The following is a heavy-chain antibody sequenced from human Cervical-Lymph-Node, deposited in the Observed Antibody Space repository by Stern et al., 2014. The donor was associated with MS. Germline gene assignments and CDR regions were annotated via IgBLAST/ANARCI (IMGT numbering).Heavy chain of an antibody. V-gene: IGHV5-51*01. D-gene: IGHD1/OR15-1a*01. CDR3: SPSSQGQATSPADKASSTAYLQWNNLKASDTAIYYCARQRYFDY. J-gene: IGHJ4*02. Sequence: EVQLVESGPEVKRPGESLKISCQASGYTFTSYWIGWVRQMPGKGLEWIAIIFPGGSETRYSPAFQGQVTISAEKSSSTAHLECIGTIFPGSTYNRNSPSSQGQATSPADKASSTAYLQWNNLKASDTAIYYCARQRYFDYWGQGTLVTVSS. CDR2: IFPGGSET. CDR1: GYTFTSYW.